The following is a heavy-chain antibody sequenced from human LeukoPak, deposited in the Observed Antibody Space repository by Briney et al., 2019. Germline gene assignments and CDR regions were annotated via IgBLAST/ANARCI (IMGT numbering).Heavy chain of an antibody. D-gene: IGHD3-10*01. V-gene: IGHV1-2*04. CDR2: INPKSGGT. J-gene: IGHJ1*01. CDR3: ARASAYGSGSYYKGPQYFQH. CDR1: GYTFTDCY. Sequence: ASVKVSCKASGYTFTDCYIHWVRQAPGQGLEWMGWINPKSGGTNYAQKFQGWVTMTRDTSISTAYMELRSLRSDDTAVYYCARASAYGSGSYYKGPQYFQHWGQGTLVTVSS.